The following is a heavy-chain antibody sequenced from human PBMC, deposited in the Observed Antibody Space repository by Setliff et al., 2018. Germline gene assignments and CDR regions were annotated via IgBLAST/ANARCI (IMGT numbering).Heavy chain of an antibody. D-gene: IGHD3-10*01. Sequence: ASVKVSCKASGYTFTDYAIHWVRQAPGQRPEWMGWINPDKGNTKYSQKFQDRVTIIRDTSASTAYMELSSLRSEDTAVYYCARDVSPYGSGYYYVINWFDPWGQGTLVTVSS. J-gene: IGHJ5*02. CDR3: ARDVSPYGSGYYYVINWFDP. V-gene: IGHV1-3*01. CDR1: GYTFTDYA. CDR2: INPDKGNT.